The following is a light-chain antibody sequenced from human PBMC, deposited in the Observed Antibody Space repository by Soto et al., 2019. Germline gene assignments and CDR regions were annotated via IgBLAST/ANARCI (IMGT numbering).Light chain of an antibody. CDR2: LNSDGSH. CDR1: SGHSSYA. J-gene: IGLJ2*01. Sequence: SLGASVKLTCTLSSGHSSYAIAWHQQQPEKGPRYLMKLNSDGSHSKGDGIPDRFSGSSSGAERYLTISSLQSEDEADYYCQTWGTGIVVFGGGTQLTVL. CDR3: QTWGTGIVV. V-gene: IGLV4-69*01.